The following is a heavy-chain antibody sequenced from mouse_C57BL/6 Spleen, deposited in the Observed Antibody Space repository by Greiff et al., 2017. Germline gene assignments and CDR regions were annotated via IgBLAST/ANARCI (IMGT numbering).Heavy chain of an antibody. J-gene: IGHJ2*01. D-gene: IGHD4-1*01. CDR1: GFTFSSYA. CDR3: ARAQLTVYYFDY. Sequence: DVKLVESGGGLVKPGGSLKLSCAASGFTFSSYAMSWVRQTPEKRLEWVATISDGGSYTYYPDNVKGRFTISRDNAKNNLYLQMSHLKSEDTAMYYCARAQLTVYYFDYWGQGTTLTVSS. V-gene: IGHV5-4*03. CDR2: ISDGGSYT.